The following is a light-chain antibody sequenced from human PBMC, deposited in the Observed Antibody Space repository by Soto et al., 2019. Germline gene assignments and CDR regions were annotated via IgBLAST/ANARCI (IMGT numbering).Light chain of an antibody. J-gene: IGKJ5*01. CDR3: QQYNNWPPCT. CDR1: QSVSSN. V-gene: IGKV3-15*01. CDR2: GAS. Sequence: EIVMTQSPATLSVSPGERATLYCRASQSVSSNLGWYQHKPGQATRILIYGASTRATGIPARFSGSGSVTEFTLTISSLQSEDSAVYYCQQYNNWPPCTFGQGTRLESK.